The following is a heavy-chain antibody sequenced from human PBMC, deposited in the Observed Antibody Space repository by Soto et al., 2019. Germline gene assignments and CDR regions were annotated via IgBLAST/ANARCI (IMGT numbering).Heavy chain of an antibody. Sequence: EVQLVESGGGLVQPGESLRLSCAASGFTVSRNYMTWVRQAPGKGLEWVSIIYDGGSTYYADSVKGRFTISRDKSKNTLYLQMSNLRAEDTAVYYGARAVYAVVTPVYYFDHCCQVTLVTVSS. J-gene: IGHJ4*02. CDR1: GFTVSRNY. D-gene: IGHD2-2*01. CDR3: ARAVYAVVTPVYYFDH. CDR2: IYDGGST. V-gene: IGHV3-66*01.